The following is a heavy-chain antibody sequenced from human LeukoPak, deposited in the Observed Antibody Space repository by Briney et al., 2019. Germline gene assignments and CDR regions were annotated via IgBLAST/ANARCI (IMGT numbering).Heavy chain of an antibody. D-gene: IGHD2-15*01. J-gene: IGHJ5*01. Sequence: ASVKISCKASGYTFTSYYMHWVRQAPGQGLEWMGIINPTGTWTLYAQNFQGRITLTRDMSTTTDYMELSSLTSEDTAVYYCARDNSVGDIAWWFDPWGQGTLVTVSS. CDR1: GYTFTSYY. V-gene: IGHV1-46*01. CDR3: ARDNSVGDIAWWFDP. CDR2: INPTGTWT.